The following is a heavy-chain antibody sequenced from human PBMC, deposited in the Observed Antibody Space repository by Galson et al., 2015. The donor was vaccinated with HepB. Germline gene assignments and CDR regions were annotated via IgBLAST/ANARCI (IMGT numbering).Heavy chain of an antibody. CDR2: ISGTGGST. J-gene: IGHJ5*02. D-gene: IGHD3-22*01. V-gene: IGHV3-23*01. CDR1: GFTSSDYA. Sequence: SLRLSCAASGFTSSDYAMTWVRQAPGKGLEWVSGISGTGGSTYYADSVRGRFTISRDDSKNTLYLQMNGLRAEDTAIYYCARLEGVTMILCPENYFDPWGQGTLVTVSS. CDR3: ARLEGVTMILCPENYFDP.